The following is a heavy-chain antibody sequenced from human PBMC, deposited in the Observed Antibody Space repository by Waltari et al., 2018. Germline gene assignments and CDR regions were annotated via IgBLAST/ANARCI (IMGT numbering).Heavy chain of an antibody. CDR2: INPNSGGT. CDR3: ARSFGITMVRGVPMYDY. D-gene: IGHD3-10*01. J-gene: IGHJ4*02. Sequence: GYYMHWVRQAPGQGLEWMGRINPNSGGTNYAQKFQGRVTMTRDTSISTAYMELSRLRSDDTAVYYCARSFGITMVRGVPMYDYWGQGTLVTVSS. CDR1: GYY. V-gene: IGHV1-2*06.